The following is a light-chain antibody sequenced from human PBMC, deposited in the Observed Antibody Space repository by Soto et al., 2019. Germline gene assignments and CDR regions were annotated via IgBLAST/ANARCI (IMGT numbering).Light chain of an antibody. CDR1: SSDVGAYDF. V-gene: IGLV2-14*01. CDR2: EVS. J-gene: IGLJ2*01. Sequence: QSALTQPASVSGSPGQSITISCNGTSSDVGAYDFVSWYQQHPGKAPKLMIFEVSHRPSGVSHRFSGSKSDNMASLTISGLQAEDEADYYCSAYTTSSALVVFGGGTKLTVL. CDR3: SAYTTSSALVV.